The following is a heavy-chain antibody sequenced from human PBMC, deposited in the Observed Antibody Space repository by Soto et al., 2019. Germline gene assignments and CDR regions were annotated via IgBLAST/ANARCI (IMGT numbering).Heavy chain of an antibody. V-gene: IGHV3-33*01. Sequence: GGSLRLSCAASGFTFSSYGMHWVRQAPGKGLEWVAVIWYDGSNKYHADSVKGRFTISRDNSKNTLYLQMNSLRAEDTAVYYCARDQVAVAGKHYYYYGMDVWGQGTTATVSS. CDR1: GFTFSSYG. CDR3: ARDQVAVAGKHYYYYGMDV. CDR2: IWYDGSNK. D-gene: IGHD6-19*01. J-gene: IGHJ6*02.